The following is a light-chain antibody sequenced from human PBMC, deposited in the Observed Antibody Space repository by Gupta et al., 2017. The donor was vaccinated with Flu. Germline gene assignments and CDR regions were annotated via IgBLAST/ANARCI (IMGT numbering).Light chain of an antibody. J-gene: IGLJ2*01. CDR2: ENS. Sequence: TGTISCTRSSGSIASSCVQWCQRRPGSSPTTVIYENSQRPSGVPDRCSGSIDRSSNSASLXIXGLKTEXEADYYCHSYDTNTVIFGGGTKLTVL. CDR3: HSYDTNTVI. V-gene: IGLV6-57*01. CDR1: SGSIASSC.